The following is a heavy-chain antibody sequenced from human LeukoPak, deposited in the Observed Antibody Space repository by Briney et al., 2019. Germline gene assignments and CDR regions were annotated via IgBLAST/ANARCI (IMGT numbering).Heavy chain of an antibody. V-gene: IGHV3-30*04. D-gene: IGHD3-22*01. CDR3: ARDAHYYDTSGYFRAPFDY. J-gene: IGHJ4*02. CDR2: ISYDGSNK. Sequence: GGSLRLSCAASGFTFSSYAMHWVRQAPGKGLEWVAVISYDGSNKYYADSVKGRFTISRDNAKNSLYLQMNSLRAEDTAVYYCARDAHYYDTSGYFRAPFDYWGQGTLVTVSS. CDR1: GFTFSSYA.